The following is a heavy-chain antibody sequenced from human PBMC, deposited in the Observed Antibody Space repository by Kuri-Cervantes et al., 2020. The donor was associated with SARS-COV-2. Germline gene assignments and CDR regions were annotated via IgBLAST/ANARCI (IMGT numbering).Heavy chain of an antibody. V-gene: IGHV3-30*02. J-gene: IGHJ4*02. D-gene: IGHD5-18*01. CDR3: AKDVWYSSRTFDY. Sequence: GESLKISCAASGFTFSSYGMHWVRQAPGKGLEWVAFIRFDSTKKDHVDSVKGRFTVSRDNSKNTLYLQMNSLRAEDTAAYYCAKDVWYSSRTFDYWGQGTLVTVSS. CDR2: IRFDSTKK. CDR1: GFTFSSYG.